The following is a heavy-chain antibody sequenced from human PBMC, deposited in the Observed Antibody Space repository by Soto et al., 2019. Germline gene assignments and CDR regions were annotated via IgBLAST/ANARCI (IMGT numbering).Heavy chain of an antibody. CDR3: ATWGGAVAGPSDY. CDR2: IKQDGSEK. V-gene: IGHV3-7*01. Sequence: EVQLVESGGGLVQPGGSLRLSCAASGFTFSSYWMSWVRQAPGKGLEWVANIKQDGSEKYYVDSVKGRFTISRDNAKNSLYLQMNSLRAEDTAVYYCATWGGAVAGPSDYWGQGTLVTVSS. CDR1: GFTFSSYW. D-gene: IGHD6-19*01. J-gene: IGHJ4*02.